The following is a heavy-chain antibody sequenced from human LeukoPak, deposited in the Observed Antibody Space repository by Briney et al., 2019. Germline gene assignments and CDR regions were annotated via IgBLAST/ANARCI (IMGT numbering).Heavy chain of an antibody. D-gene: IGHD6-19*01. CDR3: AALPRSSGWYGGVDY. V-gene: IGHV1-2*02. J-gene: IGHJ4*02. CDR2: INPNSGGT. Sequence: RASVKVSCKASGYTFTGYYMHWVRQAPGQGLEWMGWINPNSGGTNYAQKFQGRVTMTRDTSISTAYMELSRLRSDDTAVYYCAALPRSSGWYGGVDYWGQGTLVTVSS. CDR1: GYTFTGYY.